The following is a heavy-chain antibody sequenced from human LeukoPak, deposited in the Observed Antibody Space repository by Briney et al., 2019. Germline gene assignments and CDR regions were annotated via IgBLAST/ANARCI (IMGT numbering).Heavy chain of an antibody. V-gene: IGHV3-48*02. Sequence: GGSLRLSCAASGFTFNSYSMNWVRQTPGKGLEWVSYISDSSTTIYYADSVRGRFTISRDNAKNSLYLQMNSLRDEDTAVYYCARGGYGANDDAFDIWGQGTMVTVSS. CDR2: ISDSSTTI. D-gene: IGHD4-23*01. CDR1: GFTFNSYS. J-gene: IGHJ3*02. CDR3: ARGGYGANDDAFDI.